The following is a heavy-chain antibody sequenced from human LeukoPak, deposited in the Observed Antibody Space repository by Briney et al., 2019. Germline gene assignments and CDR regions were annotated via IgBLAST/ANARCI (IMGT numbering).Heavy chain of an antibody. Sequence: GRSLRLSCAASGFTFSSYGMHWVRQAPGKGLEWVAVISYDGSNKYYADSVKGRFTISRDNSKNTLYLQMNSLRAEDTAAYYCAKETRGYPLYYYYGMDVWGQGTTVTVSS. CDR1: GFTFSSYG. CDR2: ISYDGSNK. CDR3: AKETRGYPLYYYYGMDV. V-gene: IGHV3-30*18. J-gene: IGHJ6*02. D-gene: IGHD5-12*01.